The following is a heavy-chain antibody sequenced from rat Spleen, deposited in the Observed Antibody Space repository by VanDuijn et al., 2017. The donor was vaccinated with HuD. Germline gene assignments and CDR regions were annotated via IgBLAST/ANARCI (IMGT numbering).Heavy chain of an antibody. Sequence: EVQMVKSGGGLVQPGRSLKLSCAASGFTFSDYGMAWVRQAPTKGLEWVATISYDGNNTYYRDSVKGRFTLSRDNAKSSLYLQMNSLRSEDTATYYCARHGYPALYWYFDFWGPGTMVTVSS. CDR3: ARHGYPALYWYFDF. V-gene: IGHV5-29*01. D-gene: IGHD1-4*01. CDR1: GFTFSDYG. J-gene: IGHJ1*01. CDR2: ISYDGNNT.